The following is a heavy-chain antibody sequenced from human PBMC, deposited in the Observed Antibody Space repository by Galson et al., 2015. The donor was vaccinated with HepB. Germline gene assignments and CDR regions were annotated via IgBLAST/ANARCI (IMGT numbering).Heavy chain of an antibody. J-gene: IGHJ6*03. Sequence: SLRLSCAASGFTFSSYAMSWVRQAPGKGLEWVSAISGSGGSTYYADSVKGRFTISRDNSKNTLYLQMDSLRAEDTAVYYCARELSVTPGLYYYMDVWGKGTTVTVSS. CDR3: ARELSVTPGLYYYMDV. CDR1: GFTFSSYA. D-gene: IGHD1-14*01. V-gene: IGHV3-23*01. CDR2: ISGSGGST.